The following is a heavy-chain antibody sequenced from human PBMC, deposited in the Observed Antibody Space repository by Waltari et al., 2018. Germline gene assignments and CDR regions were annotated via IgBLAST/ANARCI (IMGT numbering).Heavy chain of an antibody. CDR1: GDSINRSKYY. Sequence: QLHLQESGPGLVKPSETLSLTCSVSGDSINRSKYYWGWIRQPPGKGLESIGSIYYSGSTYHNPSLKSRVTMSVDTSKNGFYLKLTSVTAADTATYYCARLTVVGATRWFDPWGQGTQVTVSS. CDR3: ARLTVVGATRWFDP. D-gene: IGHD1-26*01. J-gene: IGHJ5*02. V-gene: IGHV4-39*01. CDR2: IYYSGST.